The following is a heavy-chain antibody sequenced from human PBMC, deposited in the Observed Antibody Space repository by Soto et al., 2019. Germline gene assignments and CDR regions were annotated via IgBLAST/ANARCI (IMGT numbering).Heavy chain of an antibody. CDR2: ITDSGGDT. J-gene: IGHJ4*02. D-gene: IGHD3-10*01. CDR3: AKGSAGSRPYYFDS. Sequence: EVHLLESGGGLENPGGSLRLSCAASGFTFNNYAMAWVRQAPGKGLDWVAAITDSGGDTFHADSVKGRFTISRDNSRNTLDLQMDSLRAEDTALYYCAKGSAGSRPYYFDSWGQGTLVTVSS. CDR1: GFTFNNYA. V-gene: IGHV3-23*01.